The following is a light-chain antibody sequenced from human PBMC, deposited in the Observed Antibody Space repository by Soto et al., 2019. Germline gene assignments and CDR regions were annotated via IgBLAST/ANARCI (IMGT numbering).Light chain of an antibody. V-gene: IGKV1-5*03. CDR2: KAS. Sequence: DIQMTQSPSTVSASVGDRVTITCRASQSISSWVAWYQQKPGKAPKLLIYKASSLESGVPSRFSGSGSGTEFTLTISSLQPDDFATYYCQQYNSYSRTFGQGTKVEIK. CDR1: QSISSW. CDR3: QQYNSYSRT. J-gene: IGKJ1*01.